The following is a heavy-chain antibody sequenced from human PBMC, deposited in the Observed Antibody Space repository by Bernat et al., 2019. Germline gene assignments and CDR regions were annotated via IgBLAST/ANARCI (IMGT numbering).Heavy chain of an antibody. J-gene: IGHJ5*02. CDR1: GYTFTSYD. V-gene: IGHV1-8*01. D-gene: IGHD3-22*01. CDR2: MNPNSGNT. Sequence: QVQLVQSGAEVKKPGASVKVSCKASGYTFTSYDINWVRQATGQGLEWMGWMNPNSGNTGYAQKFQGRVTMTRNTSISTAYMELSSLRSEDTAVYYCATLKYYYDSSGYRGAKNNWFDPWGQGTLVTVSS. CDR3: ATLKYYYDSSGYRGAKNNWFDP.